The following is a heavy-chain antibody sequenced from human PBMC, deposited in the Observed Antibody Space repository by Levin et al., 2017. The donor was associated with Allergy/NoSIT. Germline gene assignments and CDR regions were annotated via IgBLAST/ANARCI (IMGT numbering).Heavy chain of an antibody. CDR1: GGSISSSNW. CDR3: ARDRRSSGWYDDFDY. J-gene: IGHJ4*02. D-gene: IGHD6-19*01. CDR2: IYHSGST. Sequence: SETLSLTCAVSGGSISSSNWWSWVRQPPGKGLEWIGEIYHSGSTNYNPSLKSRVTISVDKSKNQFSLKLSSVTAADTAVYYCARDRRSSGWYDDFDYWGQGTLVTVSS. V-gene: IGHV4-4*02.